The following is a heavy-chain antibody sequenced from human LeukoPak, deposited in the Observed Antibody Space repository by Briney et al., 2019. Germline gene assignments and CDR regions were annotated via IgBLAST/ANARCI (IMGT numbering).Heavy chain of an antibody. Sequence: ASVKVSCKASGYTFTNYHINWVRQATGKGLEWMGWMNPNNGDSGYAQKFQGRVTITRDTSIGTSYMELRSLRSDDTAVYFCARTTSFTASGYDYWGQGTLVTVSS. CDR2: MNPNNGDS. CDR3: ARTTSFTASGYDY. CDR1: GYTFTNYH. V-gene: IGHV1-8*03. J-gene: IGHJ4*02. D-gene: IGHD6-25*01.